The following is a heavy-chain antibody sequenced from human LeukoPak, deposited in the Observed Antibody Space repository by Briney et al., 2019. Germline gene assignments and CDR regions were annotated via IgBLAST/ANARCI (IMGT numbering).Heavy chain of an antibody. D-gene: IGHD1-7*01. J-gene: IGHJ6*03. Sequence: PSETLCLTCTVSGGSISSSSYYWGWIRQPPGKGLEWIGSIYYSGSTYYNPSLKSRVTISVDTSKNQFSLKLSSVTAADTAVYYCAGTTPDYYYYYMDVWGKGTTVTVSS. CDR3: AGTTPDYYYYYMDV. V-gene: IGHV4-39*01. CDR1: GGSISSSSYY. CDR2: IYYSGST.